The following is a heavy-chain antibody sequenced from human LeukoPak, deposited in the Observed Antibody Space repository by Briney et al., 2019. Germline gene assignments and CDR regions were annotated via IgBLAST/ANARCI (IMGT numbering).Heavy chain of an antibody. D-gene: IGHD6-25*01. V-gene: IGHV4-34*01. J-gene: IGHJ5*02. Sequence: SETLSLTCAVYGGSFSGYYWSWIRQPPGKGLEWIGEINHSGSTNYNPSLKSRVTISVDTSKNQFSLKLSSVTAADTAVYYCARGRRHGWFDPWGQGTLVTVPS. CDR3: ARGRRHGWFDP. CDR2: INHSGST. CDR1: GGSFSGYY.